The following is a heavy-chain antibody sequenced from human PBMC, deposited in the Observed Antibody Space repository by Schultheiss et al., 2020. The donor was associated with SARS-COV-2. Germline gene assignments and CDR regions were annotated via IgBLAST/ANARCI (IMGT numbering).Heavy chain of an antibody. CDR2: IYTAGST. V-gene: IGHV3-53*05. CDR1: GFTVSSNY. Sequence: GGSLRLSCAASGFTVSSNYMTWVRQAPGKGLEWVSVIYTAGSTYYADSVKGRFTISRDNSKNTLYLQMNSLRAEDTAVYYCARDYRIGYSYGLDYWGQGTLVTVSS. D-gene: IGHD5-18*01. CDR3: ARDYRIGYSYGLDY. J-gene: IGHJ4*02.